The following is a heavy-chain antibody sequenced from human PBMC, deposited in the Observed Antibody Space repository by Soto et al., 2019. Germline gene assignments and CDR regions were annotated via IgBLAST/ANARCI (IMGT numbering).Heavy chain of an antibody. CDR1: GYTFTSYY. D-gene: IGHD2-15*01. Sequence: QVQLVQSGAEVKKPGASVKVSCKASGYTFTSYYMHWVRQAPGQGLEWMGIINPSGGSTRYAQKFQGSVMMSRDTSTRTVYMELSSLRSEDRAVYYCARVGEVVQSDLYFYYWCQGPMVTVCS. CDR2: INPSGGST. CDR3: ARVGEVVQSDLYFYY. V-gene: IGHV1-46*03. J-gene: IGHJ4*02.